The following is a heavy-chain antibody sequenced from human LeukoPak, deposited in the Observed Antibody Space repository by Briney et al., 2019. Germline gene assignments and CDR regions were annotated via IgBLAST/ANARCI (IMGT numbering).Heavy chain of an antibody. CDR2: IWYDGSNK. CDR3: ARDSSGWYVGGMDV. Sequence: GSLRLSCAASGFTFSSYGMHWVRQAPGKGLEWVAVIWYDGSNKYYADSVKGRFTISRDNSKNTLYLQMNSLRAEDTAVYYCARDSSGWYVGGMDVWGQGTTVTVSS. V-gene: IGHV3-33*01. J-gene: IGHJ6*02. CDR1: GFTFSSYG. D-gene: IGHD6-19*01.